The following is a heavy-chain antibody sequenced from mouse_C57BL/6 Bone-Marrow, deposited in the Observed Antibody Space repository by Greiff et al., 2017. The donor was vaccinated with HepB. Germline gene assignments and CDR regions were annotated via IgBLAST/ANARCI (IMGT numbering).Heavy chain of an antibody. CDR1: GYTFTSYW. CDR3: ARMGGYYLAY. V-gene: IGHV1-59*01. D-gene: IGHD2-3*01. CDR2: IDPSDSYT. J-gene: IGHJ3*01. Sequence: VQLKQPGAELVRPGTSVKLSCKASGYTFTSYWMHWVKQRPGQGLEWIGVIDPSDSYTNYNQKFKGKATLTVDTSSSTAYMQLSSLTSEDSAVYYCARMGGYYLAYWGQGTLVTVSA.